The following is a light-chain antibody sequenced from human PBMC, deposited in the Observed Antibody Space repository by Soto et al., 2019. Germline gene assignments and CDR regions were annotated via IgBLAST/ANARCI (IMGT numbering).Light chain of an antibody. CDR2: DAS. CDR1: QSCRNS. CDR3: LCYITYPWT. V-gene: IGKV1-5*01. J-gene: IGKJ1*01. Sequence: DLQITQSPCTLSASVGGRVTITCRASQSCRNSLAWYQQKAGKAPTLLIYDASTLQSGVPSRFSGSGSGAEFSLTISSLQPEDFATYYCLCYITYPWTFGQGTKVDIK.